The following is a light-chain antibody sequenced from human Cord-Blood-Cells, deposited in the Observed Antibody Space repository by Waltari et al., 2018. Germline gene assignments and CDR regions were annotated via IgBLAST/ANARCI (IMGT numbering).Light chain of an antibody. CDR3: QQYNSYSPIT. CDR1: QSISSW. J-gene: IGKJ3*01. V-gene: IGKV1-5*03. CDR2: KAS. Sequence: DIQMTQSPSTLSASVGDRVTITCRASQSISSWLAWYQQKPGKAPKLLINKASSLESGVPSRFSGSGSGTEFTLTISSLQPDDFATYYCQQYNSYSPITFGPGTKVDIK.